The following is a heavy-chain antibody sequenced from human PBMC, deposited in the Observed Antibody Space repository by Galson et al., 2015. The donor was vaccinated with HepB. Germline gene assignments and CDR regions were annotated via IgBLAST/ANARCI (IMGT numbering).Heavy chain of an antibody. Sequence: SLRLSCAASGFIFNNYAMTWVRQPPGKGLEWVSSISRGGGNTFYSESVKGRFTISRDNSKNTLFLQMNSLRADDTAVYPCAKSLRHYPYDLDVWGPGTTVSVSS. D-gene: IGHD6-25*01. CDR1: GFIFNNYA. V-gene: IGHV3-23*01. CDR3: AKSLRHYPYDLDV. J-gene: IGHJ6*02. CDR2: ISRGGGNT.